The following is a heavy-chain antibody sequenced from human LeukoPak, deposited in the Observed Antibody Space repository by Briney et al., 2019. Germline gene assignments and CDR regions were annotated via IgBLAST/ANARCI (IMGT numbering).Heavy chain of an antibody. CDR1: DGSIGSPSYS. CDR2: MYYSGTI. D-gene: IGHD1-26*01. CDR3: ARHVSGGSYFDWYFDL. Sequence: SETLSLTCSVSDGSIGSPSYSWGRIRLPPGKGLEWIGSMYYSGTIFYNSSLKRRVTISVDTSKNQFSLKLSSVTAADTAVYYCARHVSGGSYFDWYFDLWGRGTLVTVSS. J-gene: IGHJ2*01. V-gene: IGHV4-39*01.